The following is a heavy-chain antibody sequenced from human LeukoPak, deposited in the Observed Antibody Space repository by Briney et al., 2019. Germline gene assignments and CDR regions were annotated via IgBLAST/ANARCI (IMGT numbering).Heavy chain of an antibody. V-gene: IGHV1-69*13. CDR1: GGTFSSYA. CDR2: IIPIFGTA. Sequence: ASVKVSCKASGGTFSSYAISWVRQAPGQGLEWMGGIIPIFGTANYAQKFQGRVTITADESTSTAYMELSSLRSEDTAVYYCARGGVYSGSRYYFDYWGQGTLVTVSS. D-gene: IGHD1-26*01. J-gene: IGHJ4*02. CDR3: ARGGVYSGSRYYFDY.